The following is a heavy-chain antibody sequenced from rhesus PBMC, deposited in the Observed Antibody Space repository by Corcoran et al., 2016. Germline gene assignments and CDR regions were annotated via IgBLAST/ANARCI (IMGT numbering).Heavy chain of an antibody. V-gene: IGHV3-116*01. J-gene: IGHJ5-1*01. Sequence: AASVKGRFTISRDDSKSIASLQMNSLKTEDTAVYYCTTRYFGSSPNRFDVWGPGVLVTVSS. D-gene: IGHD4-29*01. CDR3: TTRYFGSSPNRFDV.